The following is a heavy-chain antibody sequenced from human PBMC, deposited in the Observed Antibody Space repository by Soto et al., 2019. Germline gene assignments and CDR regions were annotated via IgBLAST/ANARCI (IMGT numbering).Heavy chain of an antibody. J-gene: IGHJ5*02. D-gene: IGHD6-19*01. CDR1: GFTFDDYA. V-gene: IGHV3-9*01. CDR2: ISWNSGSI. CDR3: AKDGGYSSGRYGA. Sequence: EVQLVESGGGLVQPGRSLRLSCAASGFTFDDYAMHWVRQAPGKGLEWVSGISWNSGSIGYEDSVKGRFTISRDNAKNSLYLQMNSLRAEDTALYYCAKDGGYSSGRYGAWGQGTLVTVSS.